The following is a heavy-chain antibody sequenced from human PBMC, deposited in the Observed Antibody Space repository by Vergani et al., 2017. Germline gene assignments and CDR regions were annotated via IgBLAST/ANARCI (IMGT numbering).Heavy chain of an antibody. CDR2: TWYDGNNK. D-gene: IGHD1-14*01. CDR3: ARNLRLLYNRFDP. CDR1: GVTFNQYG. V-gene: IGHV3-33*01. J-gene: IGHJ5*02. Sequence: QVQLVESGGGVVQPGRSLRLSCAASGVTFNQYGMHWVRQAPGKGLEWVAVTWYDGNNKQYADSVKGRFTISRDNSKSTMYLQMNSLREEDTGVYYCARNLRLLYNRFDPWGQGTLVTVSS.